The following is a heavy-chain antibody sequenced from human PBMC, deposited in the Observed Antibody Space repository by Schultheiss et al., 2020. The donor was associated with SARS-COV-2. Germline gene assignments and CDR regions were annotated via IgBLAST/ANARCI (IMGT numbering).Heavy chain of an antibody. J-gene: IGHJ5*02. CDR2: FDPEDGET. D-gene: IGHD4-11*01. CDR1: GYTLTELS. V-gene: IGHV1-24*01. Sequence: ASVKVSCKASGYTLTELSMHWVRQAPGKGLEWMGGFDPEDGETIYAQKFQGRVTMTEDTSTDTAYMELSSLRSEDTAVYYCATVFSLTTVTTPWFDPWGQGTLVTVSS. CDR3: ATVFSLTTVTTPWFDP.